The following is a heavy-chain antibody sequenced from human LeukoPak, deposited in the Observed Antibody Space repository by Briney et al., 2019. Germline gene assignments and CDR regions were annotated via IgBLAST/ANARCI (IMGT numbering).Heavy chain of an antibody. V-gene: IGHV4-30-4*01. Sequence: SETLSLTCSVSGGSISRGAYSWTSIRQPPGKGLEWIGYISYPGRNHYNPSLKSRVTISVDTSKNQFSLKLSSVTAADTAVYYCARVYYDSSGPVRLDYWGQGTLVTVSS. CDR1: GGSISRGAYS. CDR2: ISYPGRN. D-gene: IGHD3-22*01. CDR3: ARVYYDSSGPVRLDY. J-gene: IGHJ4*02.